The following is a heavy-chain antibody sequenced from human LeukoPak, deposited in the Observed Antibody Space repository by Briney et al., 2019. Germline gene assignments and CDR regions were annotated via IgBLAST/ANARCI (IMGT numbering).Heavy chain of an antibody. J-gene: IGHJ3*02. CDR3: ARDGPAAFDI. CDR2: IYYSGST. CDR1: GGSISSYY. Sequence: SETLSLTCTVSGGSISSYYWSWIQQPPGKGLEWIGYIYYSGSTNYNPSLKSRVTISVDTSKNQFSLKLSSVTAADTAVYYCARDGPAAFDIWGQGTMVTVSS. D-gene: IGHD2-2*01. V-gene: IGHV4-59*01.